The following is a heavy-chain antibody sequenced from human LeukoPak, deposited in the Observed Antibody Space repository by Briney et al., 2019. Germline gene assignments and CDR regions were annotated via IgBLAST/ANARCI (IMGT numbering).Heavy chain of an antibody. CDR3: ARDSGWYYFDY. J-gene: IGHJ4*02. Sequence: SETLSLTCTVSGGSISTSNYYWGWIRQPPGKGLEWIGNIFYSGSTYYSPSLKSRVTISVDTSKNQFSLKLSSVTAADTAVYYCARDSGWYYFDYWGQGTLVTVSS. CDR2: IFYSGST. CDR1: GGSISTSNYY. V-gene: IGHV4-39*07. D-gene: IGHD6-19*01.